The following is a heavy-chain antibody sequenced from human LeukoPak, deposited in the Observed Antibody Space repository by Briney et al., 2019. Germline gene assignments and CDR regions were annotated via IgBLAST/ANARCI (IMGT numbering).Heavy chain of an antibody. D-gene: IGHD4-17*01. J-gene: IGHJ4*02. Sequence: SETLSLTCTVSGGSISSYYWSWIRQPPGKGLDWIGYVYYSGSTNYNPSLTSRVTISVDTSKNQFSLKLSSVTAADTAVYYCARLGDYADFDYWGQGTLVTVSS. CDR3: ARLGDYADFDY. CDR1: GGSISSYY. CDR2: VYYSGST. V-gene: IGHV4-59*12.